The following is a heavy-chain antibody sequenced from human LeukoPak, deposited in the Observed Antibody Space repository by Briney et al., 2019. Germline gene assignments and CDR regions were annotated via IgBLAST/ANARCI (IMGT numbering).Heavy chain of an antibody. V-gene: IGHV1-18*01. J-gene: IGHJ5*02. CDR1: GYTFTSYG. Sequence: ASVKVSCKASGYTFTSYGISWVRQAPGQGHEWMGWISAYNGNTNYAQKLQGRVTMTTDTSTSTAYMELRSLRSDDTAVYYCARGGCSSTSCYTRGWFDPWGQGTLVTVSS. D-gene: IGHD2-2*02. CDR3: ARGGCSSTSCYTRGWFDP. CDR2: ISAYNGNT.